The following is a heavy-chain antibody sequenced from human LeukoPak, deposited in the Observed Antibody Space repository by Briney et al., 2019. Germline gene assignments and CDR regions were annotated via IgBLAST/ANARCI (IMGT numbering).Heavy chain of an antibody. CDR1: GFTFSYYA. D-gene: IGHD4-23*01. V-gene: IGHV3-23*01. CDR2: IVGSGIST. CDR3: SKRETASNSKYFDY. J-gene: IGHJ4*02. Sequence: GGSLRLSCAASGFTFSYYAMHWVRQAPGKGLEWVSGIVGSGISTKYADSVKGRFTMSRDNSKNMLYLQMDSLRAEDTAVYFCSKRETASNSKYFDYWGQGTLVTVSS.